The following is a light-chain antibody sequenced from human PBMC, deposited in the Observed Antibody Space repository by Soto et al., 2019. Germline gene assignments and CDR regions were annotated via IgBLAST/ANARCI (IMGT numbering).Light chain of an antibody. CDR2: RNN. Sequence: QSVLTQPPSASGTPGQKVTVSCSGNSSNTGTNYVYWYQQFPGTAPKLLIYRNNQRPSGVPDRFSGSKSDTSASLAISGLRPEDEADYSCAAWDDSLSGFVFGTGTKVTVL. CDR3: AAWDDSLSGFV. CDR1: SSNTGTNY. V-gene: IGLV1-47*01. J-gene: IGLJ1*01.